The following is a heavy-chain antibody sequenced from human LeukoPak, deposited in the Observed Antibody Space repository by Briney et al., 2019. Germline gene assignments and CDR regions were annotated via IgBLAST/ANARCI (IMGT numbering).Heavy chain of an antibody. CDR3: ARVGYGDYLYFDY. CDR2: IYSGGST. Sequence: PGGSLRLSCAASGFTVSSNYMSWVRQAPGKGLEWVSVIYSGGSTYYADSVKGRFTISRDNSKNTLYPQMNSLRAEDTAVYYCARVGYGDYLYFDYWGQGTLVTVSS. V-gene: IGHV3-66*01. D-gene: IGHD4-17*01. CDR1: GFTVSSNY. J-gene: IGHJ4*02.